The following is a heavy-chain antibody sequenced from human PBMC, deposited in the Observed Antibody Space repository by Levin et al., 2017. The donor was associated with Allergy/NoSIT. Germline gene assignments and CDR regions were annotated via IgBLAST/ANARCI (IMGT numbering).Heavy chain of an antibody. D-gene: IGHD3-9*01. Sequence: GESLKISCAASGFTVSSSYMSWVRQSPGKGLEWVSMIYSDGTTLYADSVKGRFTIPRDTSKNTVYFQMTSLRADDTAKYYCARDRAEYNILTGYLNWGQGTLVTVSS. CDR3: ARDRAEYNILTGYLN. J-gene: IGHJ4*02. CDR2: IYSDGTT. V-gene: IGHV3-53*01. CDR1: GFTVSSSY.